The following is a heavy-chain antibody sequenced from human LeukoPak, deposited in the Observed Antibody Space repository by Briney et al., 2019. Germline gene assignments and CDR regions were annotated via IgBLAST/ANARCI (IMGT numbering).Heavy chain of an antibody. CDR2: ISRRSDDI. CDR3: ARYFDTSGYPYYVDY. D-gene: IGHD3-22*01. V-gene: IGHV3-21*05. Sequence: PGGSLRLSCAASGFTFSSYSMNWVRQAPGKGLEWVSFISRRSDDINYADFVKGRFTISRDNAKNSLYLQMTSLRAEDTAVYYCARYFDTSGYPYYVDYWGRGALVTVSS. J-gene: IGHJ4*02. CDR1: GFTFSSYS.